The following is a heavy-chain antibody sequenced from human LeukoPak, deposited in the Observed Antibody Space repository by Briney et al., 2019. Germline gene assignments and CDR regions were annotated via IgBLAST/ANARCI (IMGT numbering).Heavy chain of an antibody. CDR2: IYYSGST. CDR3: ASTAGYSGYDY. J-gene: IGHJ4*02. V-gene: IGHV4-59*01. CDR1: GGSISSYY. D-gene: IGHD5-12*01. Sequence: PSETLSLTCTVSGGSISSYYWSWIRQPPGKGLEWVGYIYYSGSTNYNPSLKSRVTISVDTSKNQFSLKLSSVTAADTAVYYCASTAGYSGYDYWGRGTLVTVSS.